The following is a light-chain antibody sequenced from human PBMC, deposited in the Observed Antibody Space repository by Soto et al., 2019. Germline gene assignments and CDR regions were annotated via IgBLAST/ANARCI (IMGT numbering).Light chain of an antibody. CDR1: QSVSSN. Sequence: EIVMTQSPATLSVSPGERATLSCRASQSVSSNLAWYQQKPGQAPRLLIYGASTRATGIPARFSGSGSGTEFTHTISSLQSEDFAVCYCQQYNNWPRTFGQGTKVEIK. CDR3: QQYNNWPRT. J-gene: IGKJ1*01. CDR2: GAS. V-gene: IGKV3-15*01.